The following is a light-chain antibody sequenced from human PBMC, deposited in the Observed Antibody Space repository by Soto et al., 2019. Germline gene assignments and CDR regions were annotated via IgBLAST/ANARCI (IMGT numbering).Light chain of an antibody. Sequence: QSVLTQPASVSGSPGQSITISCTGTSSDVGGYNYVSWYQQRPGKAPKLMIYDVSNRPSGISNRFSGSKSGNTASLTISGLQAEDEADYYCSSYTGSSTYVFGTGTKVTVL. J-gene: IGLJ1*01. V-gene: IGLV2-14*01. CDR1: SSDVGGYNY. CDR2: DVS. CDR3: SSYTGSSTYV.